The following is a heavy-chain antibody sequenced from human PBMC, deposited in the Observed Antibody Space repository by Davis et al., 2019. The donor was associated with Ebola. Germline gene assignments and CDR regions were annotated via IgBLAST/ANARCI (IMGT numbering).Heavy chain of an antibody. CDR2: ISNGGRT. CDR3: SRYIAAAGKEGIDY. CDR1: GGSTRGYH. Sequence: SETLSLTCSVSGGSTRGYHCRWIRQSPWKGLDRIAFISNGGRTIYNPSLRGRVTISIDTSKNQFSLEVRSVTAADTAVYYCSRYIAAAGKEGIDYWGQGTRVTVSS. V-gene: IGHV4-59*12. D-gene: IGHD6-13*01. J-gene: IGHJ4*02.